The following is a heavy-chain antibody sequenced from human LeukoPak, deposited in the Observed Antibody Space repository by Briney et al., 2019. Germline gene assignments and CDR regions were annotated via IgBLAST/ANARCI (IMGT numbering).Heavy chain of an antibody. CDR1: GFTFSIYG. V-gene: IGHV3-33*01. D-gene: IGHD6-19*01. J-gene: IGHJ3*02. Sequence: GGSLSLSCAASGFTFSIYGMHWVRQAPAKGLEWVAVIWYDGSSKYYADSVKGRFTISRDNSKNTLYLQMNSLRAEDTAVYYCARPYYSSAWYGDAFDIWGQGTMVTVSS. CDR2: IWYDGSSK. CDR3: ARPYYSSAWYGDAFDI.